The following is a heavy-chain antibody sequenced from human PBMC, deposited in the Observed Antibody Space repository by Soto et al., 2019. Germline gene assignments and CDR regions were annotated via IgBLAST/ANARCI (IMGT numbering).Heavy chain of an antibody. CDR2: IDPSDSRT. V-gene: IGHV5-10-1*01. J-gene: IGHJ4*02. CDR3: ARPDSNGDFDF. CDR1: GYMFPIYH. D-gene: IGHD2-8*01. Sequence: PGESLKISCEASGYMFPIYHISWVRQIPGKGLEWVGKIDPSDSRTMYRPSSRARITISVDKSINTAYLEWGRLKASDTAMYYCARPDSNGDFDFWGQGTQVTVSS.